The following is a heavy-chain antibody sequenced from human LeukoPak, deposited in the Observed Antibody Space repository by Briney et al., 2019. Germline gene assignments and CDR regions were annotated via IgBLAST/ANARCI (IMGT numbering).Heavy chain of an antibody. CDR3: ARVLVEMATIVGFDY. J-gene: IGHJ4*02. V-gene: IGHV4-59*01. CDR2: IYYSGST. Sequence: SETLSLTCTVSGGSLSSYYWSWIRQPPGKGLEWIGYIYYSGSTNYNPSLKSRVTISVDTSTNQFSLKLSSVTAADTAVYYCARVLVEMATIVGFDYWGQGTLVTVSS. CDR1: GGSLSSYY. D-gene: IGHD5-24*01.